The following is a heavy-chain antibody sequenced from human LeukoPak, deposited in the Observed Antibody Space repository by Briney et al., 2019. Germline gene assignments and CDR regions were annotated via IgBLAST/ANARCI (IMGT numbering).Heavy chain of an antibody. Sequence: ASVKVSCKASGYTFTSYGISWVRQAPGQGLEWMGWFSGYNGNTHYAQKLQGRVTMTTDTSTSTAYMELRSLRSDDTAVYYCARGPYCSGGTCYSQYFDYWGQGTLVTVSS. D-gene: IGHD2-15*01. CDR2: FSGYNGNT. J-gene: IGHJ4*02. V-gene: IGHV1-18*01. CDR3: ARGPYCSGGTCYSQYFDY. CDR1: GYTFTSYG.